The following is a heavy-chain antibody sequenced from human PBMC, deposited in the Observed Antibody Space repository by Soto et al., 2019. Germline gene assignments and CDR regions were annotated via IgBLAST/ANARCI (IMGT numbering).Heavy chain of an antibody. Sequence: QITLKESGPTLVKPTQTLTLTCTFSGFSLSTNGVGVGWIRQPPGKALEWLALIYWDGDKRYSPSLKSSLTITKDTSKNQVVLTMTNMDPVDTATYYGAHRRGAYYFDYWGQGTLVTVSS. CDR3: AHRRGAYYFDY. D-gene: IGHD1-26*01. V-gene: IGHV2-5*02. J-gene: IGHJ4*02. CDR2: IYWDGDK. CDR1: GFSLSTNGVG.